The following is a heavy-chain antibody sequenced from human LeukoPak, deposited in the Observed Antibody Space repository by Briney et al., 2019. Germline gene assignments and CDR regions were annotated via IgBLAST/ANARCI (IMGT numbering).Heavy chain of an antibody. D-gene: IGHD2-2*01. CDR3: ARNITSVIPAGYFDY. J-gene: IGHJ4*02. CDR1: GGSISSYY. CDR2: IYNTWST. V-gene: IGHV4-39*01. Sequence: SETLSLTCTVSGGSISSYYWAWIRQPPGKGLEWIGSIYNTWSTSYNPSLKSRVTMSVDTSKNQFSLSLSSVTAADTAVYYCARNITSVIPAGYFDYWGQGTLVTVSS.